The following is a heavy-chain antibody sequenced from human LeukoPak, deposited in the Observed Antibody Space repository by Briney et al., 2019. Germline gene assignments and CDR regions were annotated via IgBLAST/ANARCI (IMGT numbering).Heavy chain of an antibody. CDR1: GFTFSSYS. V-gene: IGHV3-21*01. CDR3: ARDELDDILTGSAFDI. J-gene: IGHJ3*02. CDR2: ISSSSSYI. Sequence: GGSLRLSCAASGFTFSSYSMNWVRQAPGKGLEWVSSISSSSSYIYYADSVKGRFTISRDNAKNSLYLQMNSLRAEDTAVYYCARDELDDILTGSAFDIWGQGTMVTVSS. D-gene: IGHD3-9*01.